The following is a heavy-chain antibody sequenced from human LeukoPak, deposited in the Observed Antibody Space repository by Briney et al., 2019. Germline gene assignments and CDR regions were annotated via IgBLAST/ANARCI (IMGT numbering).Heavy chain of an antibody. J-gene: IGHJ4*02. CDR2: IRHNGSDK. V-gene: IGHV3-30*02. CDR1: GFTFSKYA. D-gene: IGHD3-10*01. CDR3: ATEFNYYGSKNSG. Sequence: GGSLRLSCAASGFTFSKYAMHWVRQAPGKGLEWVAFIRHNGSDKYYIDSVRDRFIISRDSSKNTLNLQMNSLRSEDTAVYYCATEFNYYGSKNSGWGQGTLVTVSS.